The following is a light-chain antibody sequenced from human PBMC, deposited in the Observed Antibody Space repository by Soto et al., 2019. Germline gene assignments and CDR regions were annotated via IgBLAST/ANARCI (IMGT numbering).Light chain of an antibody. Sequence: DIQMTQSPSSVSASVGDRVTITCRTSQAISSWLAWYQQKPGKAPKLLIYAASSPQNGVPSRFIGIGFGTVFTFIFIILQPEDFATYYCQPANSFPLTFGGGTKVDIK. CDR1: QAISSW. V-gene: IGKV1-12*01. J-gene: IGKJ4*01. CDR3: QPANSFPLT. CDR2: AAS.